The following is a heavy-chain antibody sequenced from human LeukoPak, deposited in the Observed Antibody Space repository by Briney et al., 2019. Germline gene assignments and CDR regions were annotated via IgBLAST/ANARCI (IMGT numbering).Heavy chain of an antibody. Sequence: PGGSLRLSCAASGFTFSSYSMNWVRQAPGKGLEWVSSISSSSSYIYYADSVKGRFTISRDNAKNSLYLQMNSLRAEDTAVYYCARVYDSGNYYFDYWGQGTLATVSS. J-gene: IGHJ4*02. D-gene: IGHD3-10*01. CDR3: ARVYDSGNYYFDY. CDR2: ISSSSSYI. CDR1: GFTFSSYS. V-gene: IGHV3-21*01.